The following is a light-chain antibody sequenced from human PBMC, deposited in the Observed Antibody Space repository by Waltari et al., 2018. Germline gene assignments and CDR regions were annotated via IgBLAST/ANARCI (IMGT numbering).Light chain of an antibody. CDR2: GAS. CDR1: QSVSSSY. V-gene: IGKV3-20*01. Sequence: EIVLTQSPGTLSLSPGERATLSCRASQSVSSSYLAWYQQKPGQAPRHLIYGASRRATGIPDRFSGSGSGTDFTLTISRLEPEDFAVYYCQQYGSSPSFGQGTKVEIK. CDR3: QQYGSSPS. J-gene: IGKJ1*01.